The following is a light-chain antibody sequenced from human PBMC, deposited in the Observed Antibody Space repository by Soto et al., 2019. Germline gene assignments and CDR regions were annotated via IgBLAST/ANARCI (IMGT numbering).Light chain of an antibody. Sequence: QSVLARPAYVSVSPGQSITISCTGTSSDVGSYKFVSWYQQHPVKAPKLMIYEGSKRPSGVSNRFSGSKSGNTASLTISGLQAEDEADYYCCSYAGSSTLVFGGGTKVTVL. CDR2: EGS. V-gene: IGLV2-23*01. CDR3: CSYAGSSTLV. CDR1: SSDVGSYKF. J-gene: IGLJ2*01.